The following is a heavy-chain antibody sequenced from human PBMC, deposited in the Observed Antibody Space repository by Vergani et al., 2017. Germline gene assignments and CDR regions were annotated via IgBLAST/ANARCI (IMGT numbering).Heavy chain of an antibody. CDR2: ISGSGGST. Sequence: EVQLLESGGGLVQPGGSLRLSCAASGFTFSSYAMSWVRQAPGKGLEWVSAISGSGGSTYYADSVKGRFTISRDNSKNTLYLQMNSLRAEDTAVYYCANSSNPVWIQLWLLFSTHPYYYYGMDVWGQGTTVTVSS. D-gene: IGHD5-18*01. CDR3: ANSSNPVWIQLWLLFSTHPYYYYGMDV. J-gene: IGHJ6*02. V-gene: IGHV3-23*01. CDR1: GFTFSSYA.